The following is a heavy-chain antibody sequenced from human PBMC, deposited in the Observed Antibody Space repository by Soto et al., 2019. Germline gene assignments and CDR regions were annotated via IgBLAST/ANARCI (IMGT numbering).Heavy chain of an antibody. D-gene: IGHD4-17*01. CDR1: GFTFDDYA. CDR2: IGWDSGSK. V-gene: IGHV3-9*01. J-gene: IGHJ4*02. CDR3: ARHVVGAYGNSRLDY. Sequence: EVQLVESGGGLVQPGRSLRLSCAASGFTFDDYAMHWVRQGPGTGLEWVSGIGWDSGSKAYADAVKGRFTIARDNPQNSLSLQMTSLRYDDTALYYCARHVVGAYGNSRLDYWGQGTLVTVSS.